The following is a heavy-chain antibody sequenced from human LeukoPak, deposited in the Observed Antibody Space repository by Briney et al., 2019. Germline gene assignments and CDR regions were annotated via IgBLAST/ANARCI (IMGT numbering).Heavy chain of an antibody. CDR3: ARAFGGTTFDY. Sequence: GGSLRLSCAASGFTFSSYAMHWVRQAPGKGLEWVAVISYDGSNKYYADSVKGRFTISRDNSKNTLYLQMNSLRAEDTAVYYCARAFGGTTFDYWGQGTLVTVSS. CDR1: GFTFSSYA. D-gene: IGHD3-16*01. CDR2: ISYDGSNK. V-gene: IGHV3-30*14. J-gene: IGHJ4*02.